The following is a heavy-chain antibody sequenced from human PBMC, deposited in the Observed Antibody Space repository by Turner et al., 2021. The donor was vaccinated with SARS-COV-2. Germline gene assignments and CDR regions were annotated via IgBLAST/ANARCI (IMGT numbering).Heavy chain of an antibody. V-gene: IGHV1-18*01. J-gene: IGHJ4*02. Sequence: SVKVSCKASGYTFTTYSITWLRQAPGQGLEWMGWISVYNGNTMYPQKVQGRVTVTTDTSTSTAYIELRSLRSDDTAVYYCAREGGGGGGGYSYWGQGTQVTFSS. CDR2: ISVYNGNT. CDR3: AREGGGGGGGYSY. CDR1: GYTFTTYS. D-gene: IGHD2-2*03.